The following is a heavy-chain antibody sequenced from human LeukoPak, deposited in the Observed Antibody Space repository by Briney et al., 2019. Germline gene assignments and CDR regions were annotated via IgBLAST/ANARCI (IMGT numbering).Heavy chain of an antibody. CDR3: ASVNRDNYGSLFDY. CDR1: GFTFNSRS. D-gene: IGHD3-10*01. CDR2: ISSSSIYK. J-gene: IGHJ4*02. Sequence: GGSLRLSCAASGFTFNSRSMNWVRQAPGKGLEWVSSISSSSIYKYYADSVKGRFTISRDNAKNSLYLQMNSLRAEDTAVYYCASVNRDNYGSLFDYWGQGTLVTVSS. V-gene: IGHV3-21*01.